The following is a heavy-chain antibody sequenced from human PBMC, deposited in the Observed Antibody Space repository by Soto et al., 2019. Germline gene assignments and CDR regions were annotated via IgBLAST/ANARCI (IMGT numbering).Heavy chain of an antibody. CDR2: IYSGGGT. D-gene: IGHD1-26*01. Sequence: EVQLVESGGGLVQPGGSLRLSCAASGFTVSSNYMSWVRQAPGKGLEWVSVIYSGGGTYYADSVKGRFTISRDNSKYTLYLQMNSLRAEDTAVYYCARDLVGATTEYFQHWGQGTLVTVSS. CDR3: ARDLVGATTEYFQH. CDR1: GFTVSSNY. J-gene: IGHJ1*01. V-gene: IGHV3-66*01.